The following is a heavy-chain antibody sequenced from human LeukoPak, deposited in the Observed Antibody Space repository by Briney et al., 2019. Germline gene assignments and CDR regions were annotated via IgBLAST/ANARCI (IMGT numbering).Heavy chain of an antibody. CDR1: GFTFRHYA. J-gene: IGHJ4*02. V-gene: IGHV3-30*18. CDR3: AKDGFCSTTSCYPNHFDS. CDR2: ISNDGSNE. Sequence: GRSLRLSCAASGFTFRHYAMHWGRQAPGKGLVGVALISNDGSNEYYADSVKGRFTISRDSSKNTLDLQMNSLRAEDTAVYYCAKDGFCSTTSCYPNHFDSWGQGTLVTVSS. D-gene: IGHD2-2*01.